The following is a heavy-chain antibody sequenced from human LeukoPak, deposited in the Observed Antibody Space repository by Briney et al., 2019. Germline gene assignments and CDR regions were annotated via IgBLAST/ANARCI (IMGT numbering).Heavy chain of an antibody. Sequence: SETLSLTCTVSGGSISGSSYYWGWIRQPPGKGLEWIGSIYYSGSTYYNPSLKSRVTISVDTSKNQFSLKLSSVTAADTAVYYCARDITIFGVVNPAEGYFDYWGQGTLVTVSS. V-gene: IGHV4-39*07. CDR3: ARDITIFGVVNPAEGYFDY. J-gene: IGHJ4*02. CDR2: IYYSGST. D-gene: IGHD3-3*01. CDR1: GGSISGSSYY.